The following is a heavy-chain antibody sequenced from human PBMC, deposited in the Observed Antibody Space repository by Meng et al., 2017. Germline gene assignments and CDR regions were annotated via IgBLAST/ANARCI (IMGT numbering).Heavy chain of an antibody. Sequence: GGSLRLSCAASGFTFSSYEMNWVRQAPGKGLEWVSYISSSGSTIYYADSVKGRFTISRDNAKNSLYLQMNSLRAGDTAVYYCARVWAVAVSDYWGQGTLVTVSS. D-gene: IGHD6-19*01. CDR3: ARVWAVAVSDY. J-gene: IGHJ4*02. V-gene: IGHV3-48*03. CDR1: GFTFSSYE. CDR2: ISSSGSTI.